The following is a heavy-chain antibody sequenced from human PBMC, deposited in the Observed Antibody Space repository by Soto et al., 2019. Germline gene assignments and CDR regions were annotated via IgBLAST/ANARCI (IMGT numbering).Heavy chain of an antibody. CDR3: AKVPAPYRYYFDY. Sequence: EVQLLESGGDLVQPGGSLRLSCAASGFTFSTYVMAWVRQAPGKGLEWVSMISDSGDTTYYADSVKGRFTISRDNSKNTVYLQMTSLTADDTGKYFCAKVPAPYRYYFDYWGQGTLVTVSS. J-gene: IGHJ4*02. CDR1: GFTFSTYV. D-gene: IGHD3-16*02. CDR2: ISDSGDTT. V-gene: IGHV3-23*01.